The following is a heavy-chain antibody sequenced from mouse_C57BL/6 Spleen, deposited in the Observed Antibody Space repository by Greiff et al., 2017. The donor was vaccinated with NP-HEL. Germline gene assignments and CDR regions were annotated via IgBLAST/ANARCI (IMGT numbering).Heavy chain of an antibody. V-gene: IGHV1-55*01. CDR1: GYTFTSYW. J-gene: IGHJ4*01. CDR2: IYPGSGST. CDR3: ARDEDDYDAYYYAMDY. Sequence: QVQLQQPGAELVKPGASVKMSCKASGYTFTSYWITWVKQRPGQGLEWIGDIYPGSGSTNYNEKFKSKATLTVDTSSSTAYMQLSSLTSEDSAVYYCARDEDDYDAYYYAMDYWGQGTSVTVSS. D-gene: IGHD2-4*01.